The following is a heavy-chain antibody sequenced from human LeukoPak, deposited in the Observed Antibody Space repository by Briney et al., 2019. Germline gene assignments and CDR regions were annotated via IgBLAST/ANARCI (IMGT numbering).Heavy chain of an antibody. V-gene: IGHV3-23*01. J-gene: IGHJ6*02. Sequence: GGSLRLSCAASGFTFSSYAMSWVRQAPGKGLEWVSAISGSGGSTYYADSVKGRFTISRDNSKNTLYLQMNSLRAEDTAVYYCANGGTSYYYYCMDVWGQGTTVTVSS. D-gene: IGHD1/OR15-1a*01. CDR1: GFTFSSYA. CDR2: ISGSGGST. CDR3: ANGGTSYYYYCMDV.